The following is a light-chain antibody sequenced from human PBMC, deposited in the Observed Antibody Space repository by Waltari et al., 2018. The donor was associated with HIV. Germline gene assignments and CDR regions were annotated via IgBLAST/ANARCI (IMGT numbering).Light chain of an antibody. Sequence: QSALTQPASVSGSPGQSITISCTGTSSDVGSYNLVSWYQQHPGKAPKLIIYEDTKRPSGVSNRFSASKSGNTASLTISGLQAEDEGEYYCCSYADTTSYVFGSGTKVTVL. J-gene: IGLJ1*01. CDR3: CSYADTTSYV. CDR1: SSDVGSYNL. CDR2: EDT. V-gene: IGLV2-23*01.